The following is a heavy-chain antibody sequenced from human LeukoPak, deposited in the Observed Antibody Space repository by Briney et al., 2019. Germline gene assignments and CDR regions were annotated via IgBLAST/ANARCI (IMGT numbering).Heavy chain of an antibody. CDR3: AKASHEYYYDSSDIDY. CDR2: ISGSGGST. V-gene: IGHV3-23*01. J-gene: IGHJ4*02. D-gene: IGHD3-22*01. CDR1: GFTFSSYG. Sequence: PGGSLRLSCAASGFTFSSYGMSWVRQAPGKGLEWVSAISGSGGSTYYADSVKGRFTISRDNSKNTLYLQMNSLRAEDTAVYYCAKASHEYYYDSSDIDYWGQGTLVTVSS.